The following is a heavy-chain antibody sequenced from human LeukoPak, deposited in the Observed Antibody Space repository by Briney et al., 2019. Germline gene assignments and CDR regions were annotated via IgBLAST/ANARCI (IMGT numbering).Heavy chain of an antibody. V-gene: IGHV1-18*01. CDR3: ARGGPDYDYVWGTYRPLDY. CDR1: GYTFTSFG. CDR2: ISAYNGDT. J-gene: IGHJ4*02. Sequence: ASVKVSCKASGYTFTSFGVTWVRQAPGQGLEWMGWISAYNGDTRYAEKLQGRATLTTEASTGTAFMELRSLRSDDTAIYFCARGGPDYDYVWGTYRPLDYWGQGTLVTVSS. D-gene: IGHD3-16*02.